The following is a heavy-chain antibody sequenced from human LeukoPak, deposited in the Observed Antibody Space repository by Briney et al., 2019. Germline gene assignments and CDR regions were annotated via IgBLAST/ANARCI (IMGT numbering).Heavy chain of an antibody. CDR3: ARRGGYCSSTSCLYYYYGMDV. D-gene: IGHD2-2*01. CDR2: LSYDGGDK. J-gene: IGHJ6*04. V-gene: IGHV3-30*04. CDR1: GFTFSSYA. Sequence: GRSLRLSCAASGFTFSSYALHWVRQAPGKGLEWVAVLSYDGGDKYYADSVKGRFTTSRDNFKNTLYLQMNSLRADDTAVYYCARRGGYCSSTSCLYYYYGMDVWGKGTTVTVSS.